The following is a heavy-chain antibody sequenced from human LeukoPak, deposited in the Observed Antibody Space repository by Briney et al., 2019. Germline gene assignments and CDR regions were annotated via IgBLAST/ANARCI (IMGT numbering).Heavy chain of an antibody. V-gene: IGHV4-30-4*01. CDR3: ARHGTYYDFWSGYYPTYYFDY. CDR2: MYYSGST. Sequence: QXLXLTXTXSGGSISSGDYYWGWVRQPPGKGLEWIEYMYYSGSTYYPPSLNSRLTISVDTSKNQFSLKLSSVTAAYTAVYYCARHGTYYDFWSGYYPTYYFDYWGQGTLVTVSS. D-gene: IGHD3-3*01. J-gene: IGHJ4*02. CDR1: GGSISSGDYY.